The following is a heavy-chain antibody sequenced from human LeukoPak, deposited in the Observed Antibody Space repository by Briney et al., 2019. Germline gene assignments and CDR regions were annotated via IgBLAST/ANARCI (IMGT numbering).Heavy chain of an antibody. CDR3: ARGQAESWYFDH. CDR2: IYSGGRT. D-gene: IGHD1-14*01. J-gene: IGHJ4*02. CDR1: GFTVSSNF. V-gene: IGHV3-66*02. Sequence: GGSLRLSCAASGFTVSSNFMSWVRQAPGKGLEWVSVIYSGGRTSYADSVKGRFTISRDNSKTTVYLQMNSMRAEDTAIYYCARGQAESWYFDHWGQGTLVTVSS.